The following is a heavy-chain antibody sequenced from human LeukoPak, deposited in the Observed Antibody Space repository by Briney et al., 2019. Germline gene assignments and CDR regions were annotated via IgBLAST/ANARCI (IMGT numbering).Heavy chain of an antibody. CDR1: GGSISSGGYY. Sequence: SETLSLTCTVSGGSISSGGYYWSWIRQHPGKGLEWIGYIYYSGSTYYNPSLKSRVTISVDTARNQFSLQLTSVTAADTAVYYCARVITVNSYYYYGLDVWGQGTTVTVSS. CDR3: ARVITVNSYYYYGLDV. J-gene: IGHJ6*02. V-gene: IGHV4-31*03. D-gene: IGHD4-17*01. CDR2: IYYSGST.